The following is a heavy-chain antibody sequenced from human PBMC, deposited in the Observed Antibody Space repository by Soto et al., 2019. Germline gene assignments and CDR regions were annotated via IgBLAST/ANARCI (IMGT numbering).Heavy chain of an antibody. V-gene: IGHV3-30*18. D-gene: IGHD3-9*01. J-gene: IGHJ4*02. CDR3: AKSGPRDILTGYYPN. CDR1: GFTFSSYG. Sequence: QVQLVESGGGVVQPGRSLRLSCAASGFTFSSYGMHWVRQAPGKGLEWVAVISYDGSNKYYADSVKGRFTISRDNSKNTLYLQMNSLRAEDTAVYYCAKSGPRDILTGYYPNWGQITLVTVSS. CDR2: ISYDGSNK.